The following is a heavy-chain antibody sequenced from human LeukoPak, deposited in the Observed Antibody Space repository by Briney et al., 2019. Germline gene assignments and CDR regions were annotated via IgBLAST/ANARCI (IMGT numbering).Heavy chain of an antibody. CDR3: ARDSPDGSGTYYNDSPDY. Sequence: ASVTVSFTPSVYTFISYGISWVRQAPGQGGEWMGWISAYNGNTNYRQKLQGRVTMTTDTSTSTAYMDLRSLRSDDTAIYDCARDSPDGSGTYYNDSPDYWGQGTLVTVSS. CDR1: VYTFISYG. V-gene: IGHV1-18*01. CDR2: ISAYNGNT. D-gene: IGHD3-10*01. J-gene: IGHJ4*02.